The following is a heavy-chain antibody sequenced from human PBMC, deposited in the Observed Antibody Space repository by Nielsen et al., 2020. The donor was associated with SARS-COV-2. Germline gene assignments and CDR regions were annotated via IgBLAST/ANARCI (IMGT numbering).Heavy chain of an antibody. D-gene: IGHD3-3*01. Sequence: ASVKVSCKASGYTFTSYDINWVRQATGQGLEWMGWMNPNSGNTGYAQKFQGRVTMTRNTSISTAYMELSSLRSEDTAVYYCAAGDFWSGSSVDYWGQGTLVTVSS. CDR2: MNPNSGNT. V-gene: IGHV1-8*01. J-gene: IGHJ4*02. CDR1: GYTFTSYD. CDR3: AAGDFWSGSSVDY.